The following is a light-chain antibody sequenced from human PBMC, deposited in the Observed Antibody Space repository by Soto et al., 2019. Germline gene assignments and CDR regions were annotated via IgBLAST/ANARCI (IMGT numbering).Light chain of an antibody. J-gene: IGLJ2*01. V-gene: IGLV4-69*01. CDR2: LNNDGSH. CDR1: SGHSSCA. CDR3: QTWGTGFQF. Sequence: QSVLTQSPSASASLGASVKLTCTLSSGHSSCAIAWHQKQPGKGPRYLMDLNNDGSHTKGDGIPDRFSGSSSGADRYLIISSLQSEDEADYYCQTWGTGFQFFGGGTKVTVL.